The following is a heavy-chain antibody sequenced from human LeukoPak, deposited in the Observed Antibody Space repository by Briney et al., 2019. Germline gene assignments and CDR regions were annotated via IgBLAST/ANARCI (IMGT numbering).Heavy chain of an antibody. J-gene: IGHJ4*02. CDR1: GFTFGDYA. CDR3: ARYYYDTRDYSRYFDS. CDR2: IRSKTYGETT. V-gene: IGHV3-49*04. Sequence: GGSLRPSCTASGFTFGDYAISWVRQAPGKGLEWVGLIRSKTYGETTEYAASVKGRFTISRDDSKSIAYVQMNSLKTEDTAVYYCARYYYDTRDYSRYFDSWGQGTLVTVSS. D-gene: IGHD3-22*01.